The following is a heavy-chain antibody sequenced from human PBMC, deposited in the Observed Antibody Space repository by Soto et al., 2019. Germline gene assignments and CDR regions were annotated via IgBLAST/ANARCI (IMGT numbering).Heavy chain of an antibody. CDR2: PIPIFGTA. J-gene: IGHJ4*02. Sequence: GRYNSNYSLSMVLHAPRRKPEWMARPIPIFGTASCAQKFQGRVTMTDDTSTDTAYMELSSLRSEDTAVYYCATDLSTGMTDFDYWGQGTLVTVSS. V-gene: IGHV1-69*06. CDR1: GRYNSNYS. D-gene: IGHD3-10*01. CDR3: ATDLSTGMTDFDY.